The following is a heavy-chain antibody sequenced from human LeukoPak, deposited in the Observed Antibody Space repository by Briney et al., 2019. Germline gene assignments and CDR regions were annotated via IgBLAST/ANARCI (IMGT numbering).Heavy chain of an antibody. CDR2: FSPNNGLT. CDR1: GYTFTHYA. J-gene: IGHJ1*01. D-gene: IGHD3-9*01. Sequence: ASVKVSCKASGYTFTHYAISWLRQAPGQGLEWMGWFSPNNGLTNSTQKVQDRVTMTAETSTNTAYMELRSLRSDDTAVYYCARGIYFDPLRGEYFQHWGQGTLVTVSS. CDR3: ARGIYFDPLRGEYFQH. V-gene: IGHV1-18*01.